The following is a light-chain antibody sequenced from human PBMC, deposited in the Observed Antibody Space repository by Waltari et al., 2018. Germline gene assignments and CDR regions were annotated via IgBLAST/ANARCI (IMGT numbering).Light chain of an antibody. CDR2: SNN. J-gene: IGLJ2*01. CDR3: AAWDDSLSVV. Sequence: QSVLTQPPSASGTPGQRVTISCSGSSSNIGSNAVNWYQQLPGTAPKLVIYSNNERPSGVPDRFSGSKSGTSASLAISGLQSEDDADYYCAAWDDSLSVVFGGGTKLTVL. CDR1: SSNIGSNA. V-gene: IGLV1-44*01.